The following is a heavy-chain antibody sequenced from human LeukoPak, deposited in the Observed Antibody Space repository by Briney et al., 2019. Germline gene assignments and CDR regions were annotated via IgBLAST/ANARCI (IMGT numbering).Heavy chain of an antibody. CDR3: ARDQEKAAAGRVGDYYYGMDV. V-gene: IGHV1-46*01. D-gene: IGHD6-13*01. J-gene: IGHJ6*02. Sequence: ASVKVSCKASGYTFTSYYMHWVRQAPGQGLEWMGIINPSGGSTSYAQKFQGRVTMTRDTSTSTVYMELSSLRSEDTAVYYCARDQEKAAAGRVGDYYYGMDVWGQGTTVTVSS. CDR2: INPSGGST. CDR1: GYTFTSYY.